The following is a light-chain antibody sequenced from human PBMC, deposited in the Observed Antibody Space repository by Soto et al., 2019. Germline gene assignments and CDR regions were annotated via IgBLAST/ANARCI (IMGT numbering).Light chain of an antibody. CDR2: GNS. CDR1: SSNIGAGYD. CDR3: QSYDSSLSGSMV. V-gene: IGLV1-40*01. Sequence: QSVLTQPPSVSGAPGQSVTISCTGSSSNIGAGYDVQWYQQLPGTAPTLLIHGNSNRPSGVPDRFSGSKSGTSASLAITGLQAEDEADYYCQSYDSSLSGSMVFGGGTKLTVL. J-gene: IGLJ2*01.